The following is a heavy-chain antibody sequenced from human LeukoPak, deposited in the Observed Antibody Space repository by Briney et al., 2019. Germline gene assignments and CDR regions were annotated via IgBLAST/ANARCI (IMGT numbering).Heavy chain of an antibody. Sequence: GGSLRLSCAASGFTFSSYGMHWVRQAPGKGLEWVAVISYDGSNKYYADSVKGRFTISRDNSKNTLYLQMNSLRAEDTAVYYCAKDLRGGSYVSNFDYWGQGTLVTVSS. D-gene: IGHD1-26*01. J-gene: IGHJ4*02. CDR2: ISYDGSNK. CDR3: AKDLRGGSYVSNFDY. V-gene: IGHV3-30*18. CDR1: GFTFSSYG.